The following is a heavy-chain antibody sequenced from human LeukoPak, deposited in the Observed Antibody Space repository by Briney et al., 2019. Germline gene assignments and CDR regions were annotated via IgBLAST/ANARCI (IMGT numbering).Heavy chain of an antibody. J-gene: IGHJ6*04. CDR2: TNPDGSST. CDR1: GFTFSSAW. V-gene: IGHV3-74*01. D-gene: IGHD5-12*01. CDR3: ARDSADISV. Sequence: PGGSLRLSCAASGFTFSSAWMHWVRQVPGEGPVWVSRTNPDGSSTSYADSVKGRFTISRDNAKNTVYLQMNSLRAEDTAVYYCARDSADISVWGKGTTVTVSS.